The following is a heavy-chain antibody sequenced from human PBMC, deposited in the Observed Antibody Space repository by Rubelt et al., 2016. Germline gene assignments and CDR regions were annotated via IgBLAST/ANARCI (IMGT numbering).Heavy chain of an antibody. CDR2: IRSKANNYAT. J-gene: IGHJ4*02. V-gene: IGHV3-73*01. CDR3: TRGYRGPDY. D-gene: IGHD3-16*02. Sequence: FSDSAMHWVRQASGKGLEWVGYIRSKANNYATVYGASVKGRFTISRDNANNTLYLQMNNLRVDDTAVYFCTRGYRGPDYWGQGTLVTVPS. CDR1: FSDSA.